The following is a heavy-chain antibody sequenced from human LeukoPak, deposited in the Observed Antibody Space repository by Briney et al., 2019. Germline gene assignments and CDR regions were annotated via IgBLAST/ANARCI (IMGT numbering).Heavy chain of an antibody. CDR3: ARAPVGSKISGYDLYYFDL. CDR2: MNPNSGNT. D-gene: IGHD5-12*01. J-gene: IGHJ4*02. V-gene: IGHV1-8*03. Sequence: GASVKVSCKASGYTFTSYDINWVRQATGQGLEWMGWMNPNSGNTGYSQKFQGRVSITRDTSISTAYMELRSLTSEDSAVYYCARAPVGSKISGYDLYYFDLWGQGTLVTVSA. CDR1: GYTFTSYD.